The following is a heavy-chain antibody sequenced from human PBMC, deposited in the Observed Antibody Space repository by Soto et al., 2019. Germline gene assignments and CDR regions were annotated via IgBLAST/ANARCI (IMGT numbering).Heavy chain of an antibody. CDR2: INAGNGNT. J-gene: IGHJ6*02. CDR1: GYTFTSYA. CDR3: ARGGDKSVYYDFWSGTNCNYYGTVG. Sequence: ASVKVSCKASGYTFTSYAMHWVRQAPGQRLEWMGWINAGNGNTKYSQKFQGRVTITRDTSASTAYMELSRLRSDDTAVYYCARGGDKSVYYDFWSGTNCNYYGTVGWGHGTLVT. D-gene: IGHD3-3*01. V-gene: IGHV1-3*01.